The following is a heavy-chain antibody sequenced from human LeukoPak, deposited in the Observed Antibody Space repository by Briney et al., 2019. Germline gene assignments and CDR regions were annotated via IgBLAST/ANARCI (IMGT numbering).Heavy chain of an antibody. Sequence: GASVKGSCKASGGTFSSYTISWVRQAPGQGLEWMGRIIPILGIANYAQKFQGRVTITADKSTSTAYMELSSPRSEDTAVYYCARDRGGSSSAFDPWGQGTLVTVSS. D-gene: IGHD6-6*01. V-gene: IGHV1-69*04. CDR3: ARDRGGSSSAFDP. CDR2: IIPILGIA. CDR1: GGTFSSYT. J-gene: IGHJ5*02.